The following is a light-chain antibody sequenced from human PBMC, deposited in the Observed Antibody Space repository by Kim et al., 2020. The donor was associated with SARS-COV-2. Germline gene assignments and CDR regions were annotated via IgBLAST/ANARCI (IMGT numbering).Light chain of an antibody. V-gene: IGKV1-33*01. J-gene: IGKJ4*01. Sequence: GDRVTITCQASQDITNYLNWYQQKPGRAPKLLIYDASNLETGVPSRFSGSGSGTDFTFTISSLQPEDIATYYCQQYDRGLTFGGGTKVDIK. CDR2: DAS. CDR3: QQYDRGLT. CDR1: QDITNY.